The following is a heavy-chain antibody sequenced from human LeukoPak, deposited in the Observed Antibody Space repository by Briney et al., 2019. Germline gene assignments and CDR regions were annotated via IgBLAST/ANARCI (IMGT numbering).Heavy chain of an antibody. CDR3: GRPNPDSSGYYGSFDP. CDR1: GGSISSSSDY. J-gene: IGHJ5*02. Sequence: SETLSLTCRVSGGSISSSSDYWGWVRQPPGKGLEWIGSIYHSETTYYNPSLKSRVIISVDTSKNQFSLKLNSVTAADTAVYYCGRPNPDSSGYYGSFDPWGQGILDTVSS. D-gene: IGHD3-22*01. V-gene: IGHV4-39*01. CDR2: IYHSETT.